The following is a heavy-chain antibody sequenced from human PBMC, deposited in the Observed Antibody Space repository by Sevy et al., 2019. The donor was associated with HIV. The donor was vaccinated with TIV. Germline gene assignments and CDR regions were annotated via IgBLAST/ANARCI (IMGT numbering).Heavy chain of an antibody. CDR3: AKVIFGIWSGYNN. D-gene: IGHD3-3*01. CDR2: ITGDGRDT. Sequence: GGSLRLSCAASGFTFSSYTMSWVRQAPGKGLEWVSTITGDGRDTYYSASVKGRFTVSRDNSDNTLFLQLNSLRPEDTAVYYCAKVIFGIWSGYNNWGQGTLVTVSS. CDR1: GFTFSSYT. J-gene: IGHJ4*02. V-gene: IGHV3-23*01.